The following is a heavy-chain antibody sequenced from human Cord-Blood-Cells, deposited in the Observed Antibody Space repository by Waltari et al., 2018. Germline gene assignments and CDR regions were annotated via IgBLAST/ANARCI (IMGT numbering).Heavy chain of an antibody. CDR1: SGSISSSSYY. J-gene: IGHJ2*01. CDR3: AKYSSGWYWYFDL. Sequence: QLQLQESGPGLVKPSETLSLTCTVSSGSISSSSYYWGWIRQPPGKGLEWIGSIYYSGSTYYNPSLKSRVTISVDTSKNQFSLKLSSVTAADTAVYYCAKYSSGWYWYFDLWGRGTLVTVSS. V-gene: IGHV4-39*01. CDR2: IYYSGST. D-gene: IGHD6-19*01.